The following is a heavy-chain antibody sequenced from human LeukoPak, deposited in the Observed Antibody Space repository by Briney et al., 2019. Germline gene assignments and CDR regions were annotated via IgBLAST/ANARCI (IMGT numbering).Heavy chain of an antibody. CDR1: GGSISSSSYY. CDR3: ASFTLYEIILDY. Sequence: SETLSLTCTVSGGSISSSSYYWGWIRQPPGKGLEWIGSIYYSGSTYYNPSLKSRVTISVDTSKNQFSLKLSSVTAADTAVYYCASFTLYEIILDYWGQGTLVTVSS. V-gene: IGHV4-39*07. CDR2: IYYSGST. D-gene: IGHD3-9*01. J-gene: IGHJ4*02.